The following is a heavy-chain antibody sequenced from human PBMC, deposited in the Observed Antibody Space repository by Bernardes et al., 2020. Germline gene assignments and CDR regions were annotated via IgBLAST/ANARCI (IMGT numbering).Heavy chain of an antibody. CDR2: IYYSGST. CDR1: GGSMSSSSYY. CDR3: ARLRYYYGSGTT. V-gene: IGHV4-39*01. Sequence: SETLSLTCTVSGGSMSSSSYYWGWIRQPPGKGLEWIGSIYYSGSTYYNPSLKSRVTISVDTSKNQFSLKLSSVTAADTAVYYCARLRYYYGSGTTWGQGTLVTVSS. D-gene: IGHD3-10*01. J-gene: IGHJ4*02.